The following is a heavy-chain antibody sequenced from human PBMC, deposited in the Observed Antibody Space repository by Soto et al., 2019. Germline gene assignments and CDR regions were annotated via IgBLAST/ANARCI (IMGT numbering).Heavy chain of an antibody. D-gene: IGHD3-9*01. CDR3: ARLTVLTGYPRGEIDY. V-gene: IGHV4-30-4*01. CDR1: GGSISSGDYY. Sequence: QVQLQESGPGLVKPSQTLSLTCTVSGGSISSGDYYWSWIRQPPGKGLEWIGYIYYSGSTYYNPSLTSRVTISVDTSKNQFSLKLSSVTAADTAVYYCARLTVLTGYPRGEIDYWGQGTLVTVS. J-gene: IGHJ4*02. CDR2: IYYSGST.